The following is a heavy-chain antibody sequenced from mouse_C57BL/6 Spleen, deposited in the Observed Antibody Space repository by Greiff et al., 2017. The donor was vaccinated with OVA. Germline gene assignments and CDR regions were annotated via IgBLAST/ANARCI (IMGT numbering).Heavy chain of an antibody. CDR2: IDPETGGT. V-gene: IGHV1-15*01. CDR3: TRPLYGSSSWFAY. J-gene: IGHJ3*01. CDR1: GYTFTDYE. Sequence: QVQLQQSGAELVRPGASVTLSCKASGYTFTDYEMHWVKQTPVHGLEWIGAIDPETGGTAYNQKFKGKAILTADKSSSTAYMELRSLTSEDSAVYDCTRPLYGSSSWFAYWGQGTLVTVSA. D-gene: IGHD1-1*01.